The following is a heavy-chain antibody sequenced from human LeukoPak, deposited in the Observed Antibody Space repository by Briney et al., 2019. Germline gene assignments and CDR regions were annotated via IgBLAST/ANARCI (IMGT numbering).Heavy chain of an antibody. CDR3: ARDPYSSGRADY. Sequence: APVKVSCKASGYTFTGYYMHWVRQAPGQGLEWMGWINPNSGGTNYAQKFQGRVTMTTDTSISTAYMELSRLRSDDTAVYYCARDPYSSGRADYWGQGTLVTVSS. J-gene: IGHJ4*02. CDR2: INPNSGGT. CDR1: GYTFTGYY. D-gene: IGHD3-22*01. V-gene: IGHV1-2*02.